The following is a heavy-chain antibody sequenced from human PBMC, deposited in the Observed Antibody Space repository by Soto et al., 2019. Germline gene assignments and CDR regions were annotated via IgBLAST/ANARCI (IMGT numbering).Heavy chain of an antibody. Sequence: LRLSCAASGFTFSSSWMHWVRQAPGKGLVWVSHINSDGTDTNYADSVKGRFTISRDNAKNTVYLQMNSLRAEDTAVYYCARDWSYALNYWGQGSMVTVYS. J-gene: IGHJ4*02. CDR1: GFTFSSSW. CDR2: INSDGTDT. CDR3: ARDWSYALNY. D-gene: IGHD3-16*01. V-gene: IGHV3-74*01.